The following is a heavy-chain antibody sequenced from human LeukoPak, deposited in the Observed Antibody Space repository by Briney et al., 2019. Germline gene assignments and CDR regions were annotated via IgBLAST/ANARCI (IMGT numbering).Heavy chain of an antibody. CDR2: INPNSGGT. CDR3: ARVSSKDTAMVENAFDI. J-gene: IGHJ3*02. D-gene: IGHD5-18*01. CDR1: GYTFTGYY. V-gene: IGHV1-2*02. Sequence: ASVKASCKASGYTFTGYYMHWVRQAPGQGLEWMGWINPNSGGTNYAQKFQGRVTMTRDTSISTAYMELSRLRSDDTAVYYCARVSSKDTAMVENAFDIWGQGTVVTVSS.